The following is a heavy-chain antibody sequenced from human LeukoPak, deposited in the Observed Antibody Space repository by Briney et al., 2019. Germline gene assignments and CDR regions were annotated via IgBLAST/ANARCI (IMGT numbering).Heavy chain of an antibody. J-gene: IGHJ3*02. V-gene: IGHV1-18*01. CDR3: AREGELLGAFDI. D-gene: IGHD1-7*01. CDR1: GYTFINYG. CDR2: INAYNGNT. Sequence: ASVKVSCKASGYTFINYGISWVRQAPGQGLEWMGWINAYNGNTNYAQKFQGRVTMTTDTSTSTAYMDLRSLRSDDTAVYYCAREGELLGAFDIWGQGTMVTVSS.